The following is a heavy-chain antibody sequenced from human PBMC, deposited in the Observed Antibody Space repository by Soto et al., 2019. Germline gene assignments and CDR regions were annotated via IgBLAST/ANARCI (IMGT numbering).Heavy chain of an antibody. J-gene: IGHJ4*02. D-gene: IGHD3-9*01. CDR3: ARAHCDILTGYLF. CDR1: GFTFSSYA. V-gene: IGHV3-30-3*01. Sequence: QVQLVESGGGVVQPGRSLRLSCAASGFTFSSYAMHWVRQAPGKGLEWVAVISYDGSNKYYADSVKGRFTISRDNSKNTLYLQMNSLRAEDTAVYYCARAHCDILTGYLFWGQGTLVTVSS. CDR2: ISYDGSNK.